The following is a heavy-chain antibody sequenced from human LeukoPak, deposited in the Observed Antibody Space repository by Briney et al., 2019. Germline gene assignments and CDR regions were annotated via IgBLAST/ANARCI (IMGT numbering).Heavy chain of an antibody. V-gene: IGHV7-4-1*01. CDR3: ARDLAVPGTARGY. Sequence: ASVKVSCKASGYTFSAYDISWMRQAPGQGLEWMGGINTNTGNPTYAQGFTGRFVFSLDSSVSTAYLQIDSVEAEDTVVYFCARDLAVPGTARGYWGQGTLVTVSS. D-gene: IGHD6-19*01. CDR1: GYTFSAYD. J-gene: IGHJ4*02. CDR2: INTNTGNP.